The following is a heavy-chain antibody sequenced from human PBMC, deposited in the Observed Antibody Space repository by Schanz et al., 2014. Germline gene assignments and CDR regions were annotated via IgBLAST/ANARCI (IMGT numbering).Heavy chain of an antibody. V-gene: IGHV3-72*01. Sequence: LELQESGPGLVKPSETLSLTCSVAGASITTRGYYWGWVRQAPGMGLEWVARIKNTFNSYTTEYAASVKGRFSISRDDSKSSLYLQMNSLRAEDTSVYHCVREESYYGAGSYRYWGPGTLVTVSS. CDR3: VREESYYGAGSYRY. D-gene: IGHD3-10*01. CDR2: IKNTFNSYTT. CDR1: GASITTRGYY. J-gene: IGHJ4*02.